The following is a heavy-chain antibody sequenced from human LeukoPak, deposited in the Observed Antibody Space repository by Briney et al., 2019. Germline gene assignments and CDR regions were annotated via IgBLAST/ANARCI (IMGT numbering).Heavy chain of an antibody. J-gene: IGHJ5*02. CDR3: ARDLGQYYDTSDNWFDP. CDR1: GFTFSNYW. Sequence: GGSLRLSCAASGFTFSNYWMHWVRQAPGKGLVWVSRINSDGINTSYAASVKGRFTISRDNAKNTLNLQMNSLRAEDTAVYYCARDLGQYYDTSDNWFDPWGQGTLVTVSS. V-gene: IGHV3-74*01. CDR2: INSDGINT. D-gene: IGHD3-22*01.